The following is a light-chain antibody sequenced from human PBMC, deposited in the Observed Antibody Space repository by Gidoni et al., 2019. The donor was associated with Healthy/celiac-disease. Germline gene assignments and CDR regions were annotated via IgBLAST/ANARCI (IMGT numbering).Light chain of an antibody. Sequence: DIVMTQSPDSLAVSLGERATINCKSSQSVLYSSNNQNYLAWYQQKPRQPPKLLIYWASTRESGVPDRFSGSGSGTDFTLTISSLQAEDVAVYYCQQYYSTPPTFXXXTRLEIK. V-gene: IGKV4-1*01. J-gene: IGKJ5*01. CDR3: QQYYSTPPT. CDR1: QSVLYSSNNQNY. CDR2: WAS.